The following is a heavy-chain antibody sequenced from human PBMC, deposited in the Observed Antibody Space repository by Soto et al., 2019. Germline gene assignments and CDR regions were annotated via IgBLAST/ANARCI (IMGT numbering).Heavy chain of an antibody. CDR1: GFTVSSNY. J-gene: IGHJ4*02. CDR3: ARAAAGTPWLEEYYFDY. Sequence: PGGSLRLSCAASGFTVSSNYMSWVRQAPGKGLEWVSVIYSGGSTYYADSVKGRFTISRDNSKNTLYLQMNSLRAEDTAVYYCARAAAGTPWLEEYYFDYWGQGTLVTVSS. V-gene: IGHV3-66*01. D-gene: IGHD6-13*01. CDR2: IYSGGST.